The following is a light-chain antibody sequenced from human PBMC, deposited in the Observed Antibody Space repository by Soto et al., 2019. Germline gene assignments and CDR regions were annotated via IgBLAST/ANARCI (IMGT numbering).Light chain of an antibody. CDR2: DVS. CDR1: QSISSY. CDR3: QQRSTWPLT. J-gene: IGKJ4*01. V-gene: IGKV3-11*01. Sequence: PGERATLSCRASQSISSYLAWYQQKPGQAPRLLIYDVSNRATGIPARFSGSGSGTDFTLTISSLEPEDFAVYYCQQRSTWPLTFGGGTKVELK.